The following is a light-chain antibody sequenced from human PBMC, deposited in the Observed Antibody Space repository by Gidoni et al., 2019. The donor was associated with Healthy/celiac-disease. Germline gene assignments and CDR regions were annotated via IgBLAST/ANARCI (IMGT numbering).Light chain of an antibody. CDR2: DAS. CDR1: QSISSW. V-gene: IGKV1-5*01. J-gene: IGKJ1*01. CDR3: QQYNSYSPWT. Sequence: DIQMTQSPSTLSAFVGDRVTITCRASQSISSWLFWYQQKPGKAPKLLINDASSLESGVPSSVIGSGSGTEYTLTISSLQPDDFATYYCQQYNSYSPWTFGQGTKVEIK.